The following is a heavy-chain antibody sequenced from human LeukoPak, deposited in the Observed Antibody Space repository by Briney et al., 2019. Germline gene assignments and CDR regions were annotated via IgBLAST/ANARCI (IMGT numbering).Heavy chain of an antibody. Sequence: SVKVSCKASGYTFTSYDINWVRQATAQGLEWMGWINPNSGNTGYAQKFQGKVTMTRNTSISTAYMELSSLRSDDRAVYYCARGELEWFEEGVGPDWGQGTLVTLSS. D-gene: IGHD3-3*01. J-gene: IGHJ4*02. V-gene: IGHV1-8*01. CDR3: ARGELEWFEEGVGPD. CDR2: INPNSGNT. CDR1: GYTFTSYD.